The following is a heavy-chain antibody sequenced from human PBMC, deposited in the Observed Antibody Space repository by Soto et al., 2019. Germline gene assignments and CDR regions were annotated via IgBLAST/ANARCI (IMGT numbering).Heavy chain of an antibody. Sequence: EVQLVESGGGLVQPGRSLRLSCAASGFIFDDYAMHWVRQAPGKGLEWVSGISWNSGDIRYADSVKGRFTISRGNAKNSLYLQMNSLRAEDTALYYCAKDGQVWGQGTLVTVSS. CDR1: GFIFDDYA. V-gene: IGHV3-9*01. CDR2: ISWNSGDI. J-gene: IGHJ4*02. CDR3: AKDGQV.